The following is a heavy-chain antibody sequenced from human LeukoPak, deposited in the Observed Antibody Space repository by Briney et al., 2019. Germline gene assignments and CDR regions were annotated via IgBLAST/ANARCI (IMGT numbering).Heavy chain of an antibody. V-gene: IGHV3-21*01. D-gene: IGHD3-10*01. J-gene: IGHJ4*02. CDR1: GFTFSSYS. Sequence: GGSLRLSCAASGFTFSSYSMNWARQTPGKGLEWVSSISSSSSYIYYADSVKGRFTISRDNAKNSLYLQMNSLRAEDTAVYYCARDDDMVRGVIGWFDYWGQGTLVTVSS. CDR3: ARDDDMVRGVIGWFDY. CDR2: ISSSSSYI.